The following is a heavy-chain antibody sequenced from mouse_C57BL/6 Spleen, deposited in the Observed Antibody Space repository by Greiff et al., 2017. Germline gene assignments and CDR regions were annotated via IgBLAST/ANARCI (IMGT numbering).Heavy chain of an antibody. V-gene: IGHV1-52*01. CDR1: GYTFTSYW. D-gene: IGHD2-1*01. CDR3: ARGDYGNYGFDY. CDR2: IDPSDSET. J-gene: IGHJ2*01. Sequence: QVQLKQPGAELVRPGSSVKLSCKASGYTFTSYWMHWVKQRPIQGLEWIGNIDPSDSETHYNQKFKDKATLTVDKSSSTAYMQLSSLTSEDSAVYYCARGDYGNYGFDYWGQGTTLTVSS.